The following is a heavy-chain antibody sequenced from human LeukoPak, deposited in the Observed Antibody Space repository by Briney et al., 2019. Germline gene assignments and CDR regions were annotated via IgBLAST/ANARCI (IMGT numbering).Heavy chain of an antibody. CDR2: IYYSGST. V-gene: IGHV4-59*08. CDR1: GDSISGYF. Sequence: SETLSLTCTVSGDSISGYFWSWIRQPPGKGLEWIGYIYYSGSTNYNPSLKSRVTISVDTSKNQFSLKLSSVTAADTAVYYCARHRRVAGTGFQHWGQGTLVTVSS. CDR3: ARHRRVAGTGFQH. D-gene: IGHD6-19*01. J-gene: IGHJ1*01.